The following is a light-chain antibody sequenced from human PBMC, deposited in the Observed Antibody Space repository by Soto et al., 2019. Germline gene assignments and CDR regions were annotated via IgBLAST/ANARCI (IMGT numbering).Light chain of an antibody. CDR3: MQALQTPYT. CDR1: QSLLHSDGYTY. CDR2: LTF. V-gene: IGKV2-28*01. J-gene: IGKJ2*01. Sequence: DIVMTQSPLSLPVTPGEPASISCRSSQSLLHSDGYTYMDWYLQKPGQSPQVLIYLTFNRASGVPDRFSGSGSGTDFTLKISRVEAEDAGVYYCMQALQTPYTFGHGTKLEIK.